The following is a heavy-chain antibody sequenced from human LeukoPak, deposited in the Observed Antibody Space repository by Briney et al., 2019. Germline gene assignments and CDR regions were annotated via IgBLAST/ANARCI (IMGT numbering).Heavy chain of an antibody. J-gene: IGHJ5*02. V-gene: IGHV3-23*01. D-gene: IGHD5-18*01. CDR2: ISGSGGST. CDR1: GFTFSSYA. CDR3: AKDPGYSYGYLFDP. Sequence: GGSLRLSCAASGFTFSSYAMSWVRQAPGKGLEWASAISGSGGSTYYADSVKGRFTISRDNSRNTLYLQMNSLRAEDTAVYYCAKDPGYSYGYLFDPWGQGTLVTVSS.